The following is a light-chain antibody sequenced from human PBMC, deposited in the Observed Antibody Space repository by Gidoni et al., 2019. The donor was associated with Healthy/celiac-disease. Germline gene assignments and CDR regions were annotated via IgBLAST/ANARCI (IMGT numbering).Light chain of an antibody. Sequence: DIQMTQSPSSLSASVGDRVTITCRARQSISSYLNWYQQKPGTDPKLLVYAASSLQSGVPSRFSGSGSGTDFTLTISSLQPEDFATYYCQQSYSTAWTFGQGTKVEIK. CDR1: QSISSY. CDR3: QQSYSTAWT. CDR2: AAS. J-gene: IGKJ1*01. V-gene: IGKV1-39*01.